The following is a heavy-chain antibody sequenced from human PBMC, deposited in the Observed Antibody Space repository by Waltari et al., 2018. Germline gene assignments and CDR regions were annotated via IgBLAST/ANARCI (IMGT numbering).Heavy chain of an antibody. CDR2: VIPNFGTT. J-gene: IGHJ5*02. Sequence: QVQLVQSGAEVKKPGSSVKVSCKASGGTFSSYAISWVRRAPGQGLEWMGGVIPNFGTTNYAQKFQGRVTITADKSTSTAYMELSRLRSEETAVYYCARDWGAYGGGDCYFGWFDPWGQGTLVTVSS. D-gene: IGHD2-21*01. V-gene: IGHV1-69*14. CDR1: GGTFSSYA. CDR3: ARDWGAYGGGDCYFGWFDP.